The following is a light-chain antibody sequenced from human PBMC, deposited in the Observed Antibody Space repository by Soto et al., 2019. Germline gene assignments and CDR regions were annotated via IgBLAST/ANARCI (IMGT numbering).Light chain of an antibody. J-gene: IGKJ1*01. V-gene: IGKV1-13*02. CDR1: QNINSY. CDR2: DVS. Sequence: AIQMTQSPLSLSASVGDKVTLTCRTSQNINSYLSWYQQKPGKAPKLLIYDVSSLESGVPSRFSGSGSGTEFTLAISSLQPDDFATYYCQQYNSYPWTFGQGTKGDIK. CDR3: QQYNSYPWT.